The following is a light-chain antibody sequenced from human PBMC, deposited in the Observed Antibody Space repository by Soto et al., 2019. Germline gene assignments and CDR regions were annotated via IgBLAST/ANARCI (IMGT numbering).Light chain of an antibody. CDR2: EVS. Sequence: QSALTQPASVSGSPGQSIAISCTGTSSDVGGYNYVSWYQQHPGIAPRLLISEVSNRPSGVSNRFSGSKSGNTASLTISGLQAEDEAYYYCSSFTSTSTFVFGIGTKVTVL. J-gene: IGLJ1*01. V-gene: IGLV2-14*01. CDR3: SSFTSTSTFV. CDR1: SSDVGGYNY.